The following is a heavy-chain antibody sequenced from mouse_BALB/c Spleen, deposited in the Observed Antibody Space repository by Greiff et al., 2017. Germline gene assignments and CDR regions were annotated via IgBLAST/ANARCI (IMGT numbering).Heavy chain of an antibody. D-gene: IGHD2-4*01. Sequence: VQLQQSGAELVRPGVSVKISCKGSGYTFTDYAMHWVKQSHAKSLEWIGVISTYYGDASYNQKFKGKATMTVDKSSSTAYMELARLTSEDSAIYYCARGTMITTTGSWFAYWGQGTLVTVSA. CDR3: ARGTMITTTGSWFAY. CDR1: GYTFTDYA. V-gene: IGHV1S137*01. CDR2: ISTYYGDA. J-gene: IGHJ3*01.